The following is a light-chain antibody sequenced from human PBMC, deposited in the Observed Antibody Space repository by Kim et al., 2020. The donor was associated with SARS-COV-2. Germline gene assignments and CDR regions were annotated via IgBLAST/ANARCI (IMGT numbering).Light chain of an antibody. Sequence: PASHSYRYSQRLVDSDGNIYLNWCHQKPGQGPQRLIYKVWKRGAGVQDRISGSESGTDFTLESSRVEAEDVGVYYCLQGTQWPFTFCNEAKVDI. CDR2: KVW. CDR3: LQGTQWPFT. V-gene: IGKV2-30*01. J-gene: IGKJ3*01. CDR1: QRLVDSDGNIY.